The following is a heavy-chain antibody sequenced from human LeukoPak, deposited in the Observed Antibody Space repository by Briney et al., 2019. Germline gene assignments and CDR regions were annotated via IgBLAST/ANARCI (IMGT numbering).Heavy chain of an antibody. D-gene: IGHD2-15*01. J-gene: IGHJ4*02. CDR2: INHSGST. CDR3: ARVLRIIDY. V-gene: IGHV4-34*01. Sequence: SETLSLTCAVYGGSFSGYYWSWIRQPPGKGLEWIGEINHSGSTNYNPSLKSRVTISVDMSKNQFSLKLSSVTAADTAVYYCARVLRIIDYWGQGTLVTVSS. CDR1: GGSFSGYY.